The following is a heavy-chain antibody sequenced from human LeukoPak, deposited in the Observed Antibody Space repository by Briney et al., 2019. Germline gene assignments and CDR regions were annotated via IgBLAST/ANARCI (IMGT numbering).Heavy chain of an antibody. Sequence: SQTLSLTCTVSGGSISSGDYYWSWIRQPPGKGREWIEYIYYRGSRYYNPSLKSRLTISVDTSKNQYSLKLSSVASEDTAVYYWAREGRYSSSWFSVDYWGQGTLVTVSS. D-gene: IGHD6-13*01. CDR3: AREGRYSSSWFSVDY. CDR1: GGSISSGDYY. V-gene: IGHV4-30-4*01. J-gene: IGHJ4*02. CDR2: IYYRGSR.